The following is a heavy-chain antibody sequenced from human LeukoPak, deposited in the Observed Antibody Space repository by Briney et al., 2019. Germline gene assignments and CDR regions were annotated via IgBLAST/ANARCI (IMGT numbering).Heavy chain of an antibody. J-gene: IGHJ6*02. CDR2: INPGGGST. CDR1: GYTFTSYY. Sequence: ASVTVSCKASGYTFTSYYMHWVRQAPGQGLEWMGIINPGGGSTSYAQKFQGRVTMTRDTSTSTVYMELSSLRSEDTAVYYCARDGPKSSMIVVVHYGMDVWGQGTTVTVSS. CDR3: ARDGPKSSMIVVVHYGMDV. D-gene: IGHD3-22*01. V-gene: IGHV1-46*01.